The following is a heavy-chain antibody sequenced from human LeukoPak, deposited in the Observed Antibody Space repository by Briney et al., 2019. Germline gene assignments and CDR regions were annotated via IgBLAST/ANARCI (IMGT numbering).Heavy chain of an antibody. J-gene: IGHJ4*02. CDR1: GFTSSSYG. D-gene: IGHD1-26*01. V-gene: IGHV3-33*06. Sequence: GRSLRLSCAASGFTSSSYGMHWVRQAPGKGLEWVAVIWYDGSNKYYADSVKGRFTISRDNSKNTLYLQMNSLRAEDTAVYYCAKDKGGSYPILDYWGQGTLVTVSS. CDR2: IWYDGSNK. CDR3: AKDKGGSYPILDY.